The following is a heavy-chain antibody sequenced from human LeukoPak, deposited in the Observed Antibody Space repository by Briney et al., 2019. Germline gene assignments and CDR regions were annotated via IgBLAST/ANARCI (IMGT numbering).Heavy chain of an antibody. CDR3: AAGGTIWDFDY. CDR1: GATFGTSA. J-gene: IGHJ4*02. V-gene: IGHV1-58*01. Sequence: SVKVSCKASGATFGTSAVQGVPQARGQGLEWIAWIVVGSGNTNYAQRFQERVTITRDMSTRTVYMELPGLRSDDTAVYYCAAGGTIWDFDYWGQGTLVTVSS. D-gene: IGHD3-3*01. CDR2: IVVGSGNT.